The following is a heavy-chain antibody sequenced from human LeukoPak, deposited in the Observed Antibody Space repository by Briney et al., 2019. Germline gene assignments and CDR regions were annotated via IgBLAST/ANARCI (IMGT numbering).Heavy chain of an antibody. CDR3: ARDYYYDSSGYYPPNDY. Sequence: ASVKVSCKASGGTFSSYAISWVRQAPGQGLEWMGGIIPIFGTANYAQKFQGRVTITTDESTSTAYMELSSLRSEDTAVYYCARDYYYDSSGYYPPNDYWGQGTLVTVSS. CDR1: GGTFSSYA. D-gene: IGHD3-22*01. CDR2: IIPIFGTA. V-gene: IGHV1-69*05. J-gene: IGHJ4*02.